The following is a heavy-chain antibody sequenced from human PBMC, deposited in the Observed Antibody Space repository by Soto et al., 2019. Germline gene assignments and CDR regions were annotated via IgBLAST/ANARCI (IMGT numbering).Heavy chain of an antibody. CDR2: ISYDGSNK. CDR3: AKDYYDSSGYYYYYYYGMYV. D-gene: IGHD3-22*01. V-gene: IGHV3-30*18. J-gene: IGHJ6*02. Sequence: QVQLVESGGGVVQPGRSLRLSCAASGFTFSSYGMHWVRQAPGKGLEWVAVISYDGSNKYYADSVKGRFTISRDNSXXTXYXXMNSLRAEDTAVYYCAKDYYDSSGYYYYYYYGMYVWGQGTTVTVSS. CDR1: GFTFSSYG.